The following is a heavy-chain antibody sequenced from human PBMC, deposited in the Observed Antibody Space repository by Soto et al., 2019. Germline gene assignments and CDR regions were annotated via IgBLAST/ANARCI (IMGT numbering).Heavy chain of an antibody. CDR1: GGSVSSGSYY. CDR3: ARDRGGVYCISTSCYPRRYYYGMDV. Sequence: SETLSLTCTVSGGSVSSGSYYWSWIRQPPGKGLEWIGYIYYSGSTNYNPSLKSRVTISVDTSKNEFSLKLSSVTAADTAVYYCARDRGGVYCISTSCYPRRYYYGMDVWGQGTTVTVSS. V-gene: IGHV4-61*01. J-gene: IGHJ6*02. D-gene: IGHD2-2*01. CDR2: IYYSGST.